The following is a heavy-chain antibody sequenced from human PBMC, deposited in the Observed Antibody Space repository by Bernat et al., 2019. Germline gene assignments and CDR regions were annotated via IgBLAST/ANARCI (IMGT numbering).Heavy chain of an antibody. Sequence: QVQLVQSGAEVKKPGASVKVSCKASGYTFTSYGISWVRQAPGQGLEWMGWISAYNGNTNYAQKLQGRVTMTTDTSTSTAYMELRSLRSDDTAVHYCARVPHPDIFYYDSSGYLPAFDIWGQGTMVTVSS. CDR1: GYTFTSYG. J-gene: IGHJ3*02. CDR2: ISAYNGNT. V-gene: IGHV1-18*01. D-gene: IGHD3-22*01. CDR3: ARVPHPDIFYYDSSGYLPAFDI.